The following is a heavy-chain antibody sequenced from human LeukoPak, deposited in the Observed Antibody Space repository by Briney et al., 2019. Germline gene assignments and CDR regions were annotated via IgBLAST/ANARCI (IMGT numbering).Heavy chain of an antibody. J-gene: IGHJ5*02. V-gene: IGHV4-34*01. D-gene: IGHD3-3*01. CDR1: GGSFSGYY. Sequence: SETLSLTCAVYGGSFSGYYWSWIRQPPGKGLEWIGEINHSGSTNYNPSLKSRVTISVDTSKNQFSLELSSVTAADTAVYYCARGQYDFWSRLLHSGNWFDPWGQGTLVTVSS. CDR3: ARGQYDFWSRLLHSGNWFDP. CDR2: INHSGST.